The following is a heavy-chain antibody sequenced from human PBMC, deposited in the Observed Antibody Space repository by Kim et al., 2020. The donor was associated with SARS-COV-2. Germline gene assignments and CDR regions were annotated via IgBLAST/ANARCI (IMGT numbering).Heavy chain of an antibody. CDR1: GFTFSSYA. CDR3: AKDGRITIFGVGRSWFDP. J-gene: IGHJ5*02. Sequence: GGSLRLSCAASGFTFSSYAMSWVRQAPGKGLEWVSAISGSGGSTYYADSVKGRFTISRDNSKNTLYLQMNSLRAEDTAVYYCAKDGRITIFGVGRSWFDPWGQGTLVTVSS. D-gene: IGHD3-3*01. CDR2: ISGSGGST. V-gene: IGHV3-23*01.